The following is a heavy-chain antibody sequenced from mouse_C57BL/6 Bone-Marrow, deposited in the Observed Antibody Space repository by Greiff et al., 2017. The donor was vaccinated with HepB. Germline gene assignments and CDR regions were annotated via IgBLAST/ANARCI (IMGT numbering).Heavy chain of an antibody. Sequence: EVKLMESGGGLVQPGGSLKLSCAASGFTFSDYYMYWVRQTPEKRLEWVAYISNGGGSTYYPDTVKGRFTISRDNAKNTLYLQMSRLKSGDTAMYYCARHRSTVVAGHYCDYWGQGTTLTVSS. J-gene: IGHJ2*01. V-gene: IGHV5-12*01. CDR2: ISNGGGST. CDR1: GFTFSDYY. D-gene: IGHD1-1*01. CDR3: ARHRSTVVAGHYCDY.